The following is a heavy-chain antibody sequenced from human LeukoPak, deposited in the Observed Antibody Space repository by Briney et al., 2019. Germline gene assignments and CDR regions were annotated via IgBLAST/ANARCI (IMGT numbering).Heavy chain of an antibody. V-gene: IGHV4-38-2*02. J-gene: IGHJ4*02. Sequence: SETLSLTCTVSGYSISSGYYWGWIRQPPGKGLEWTGSIDHSGSTYYNPSLKSRITISVDTSKNQFSLKLSSVTAADTAVYYCARAGHSTSPDFDYWGQGTLVTVSS. CDR2: IDHSGST. D-gene: IGHD6-6*01. CDR1: GYSISSGYY. CDR3: ARAGHSTSPDFDY.